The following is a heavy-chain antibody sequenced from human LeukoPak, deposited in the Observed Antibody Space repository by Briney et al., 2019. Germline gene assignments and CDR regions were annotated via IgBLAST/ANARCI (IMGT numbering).Heavy chain of an antibody. CDR1: GGSISSSSYY. J-gene: IGHJ4*02. V-gene: IGHV4-39*01. D-gene: IGHD1-26*01. CDR3: ARHRVWGIEGFDY. CDR2: IYYSGST. Sequence: SETLSLTCTVSGGSISSSSYYWGWIRQPPGKGLEWIGSIYYSGSTYYNPSLKSRVTISVDTSKNQFSLKLSSVTAADTAVYYCARHRVWGIEGFDYWGQGTLVTVSS.